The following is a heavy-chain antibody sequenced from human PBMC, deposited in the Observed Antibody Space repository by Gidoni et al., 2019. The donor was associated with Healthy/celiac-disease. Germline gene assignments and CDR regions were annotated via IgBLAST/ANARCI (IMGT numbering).Heavy chain of an antibody. CDR1: GFTFSSYA. Sequence: QVQLVESGGGVVQPGRSLRLSCAASGFTFSSYAMHWVRQAPGKGLEWVAVISYDGSNKYYADSVKGRFTISRDNSKNTLYLQMNSLRAEDTAVYYCARDFSSSWYGYYYYYGMDVWGQGTTVTVSS. CDR3: ARDFSSSWYGYYYYYGMDV. V-gene: IGHV3-30-3*01. D-gene: IGHD6-13*01. J-gene: IGHJ6*02. CDR2: ISYDGSNK.